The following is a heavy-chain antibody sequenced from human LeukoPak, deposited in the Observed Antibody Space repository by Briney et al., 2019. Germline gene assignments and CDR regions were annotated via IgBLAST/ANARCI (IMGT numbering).Heavy chain of an antibody. Sequence: GGSLRLSCAASGFTFSTYAMNWVRQAPGKGLEWVSVISVSGFSTYYADSVKGRFTISRDNSKNTLYLQMNSLRAEDTAVYYCAKNHDSNSYHTDDAFDVRGQGTMVTVSS. J-gene: IGHJ3*01. D-gene: IGHD2/OR15-2a*01. CDR1: GFTFSTYA. CDR2: ISVSGFST. V-gene: IGHV3-23*01. CDR3: AKNHDSNSYHTDDAFDV.